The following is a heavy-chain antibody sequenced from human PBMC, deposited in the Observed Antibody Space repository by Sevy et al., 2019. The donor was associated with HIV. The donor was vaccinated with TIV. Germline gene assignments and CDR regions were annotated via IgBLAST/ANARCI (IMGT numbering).Heavy chain of an antibody. CDR2: ITGSGGST. CDR3: AKEVHSSGNYYYDY. Sequence: GGSLRLSCAASGLTLKNYAMNWVRQAPGKGLEWVSGITGSGGSTYYADSMRGRFTISRDNFKNTLYLQMNSLTAEDTAVYYCAKEVHSSGNYYYDYWGQGTLVTVSS. J-gene: IGHJ4*02. V-gene: IGHV3-23*01. D-gene: IGHD3-22*01. CDR1: GLTLKNYA.